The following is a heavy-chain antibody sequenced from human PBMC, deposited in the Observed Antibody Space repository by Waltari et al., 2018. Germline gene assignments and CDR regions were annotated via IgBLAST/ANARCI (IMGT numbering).Heavy chain of an antibody. V-gene: IGHV3-23*01. CDR1: GCTFSSYA. CDR2: ISGSGGST. J-gene: IGHJ4*02. Sequence: EVQLLESGGGLVQPGGSLRLSCAASGCTFSSYAMSWVRQAPGKGLGWGSAISGSGGSTYYADSVKGLFTISRDNSKNTLYLQMNSLRAEDTAVYYCATGAAAGSFDYWGQGTLVTVSS. CDR3: ATGAAAGSFDY. D-gene: IGHD6-13*01.